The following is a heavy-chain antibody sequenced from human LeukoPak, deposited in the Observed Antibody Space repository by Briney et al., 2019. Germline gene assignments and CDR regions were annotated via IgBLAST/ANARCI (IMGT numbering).Heavy chain of an antibody. D-gene: IGHD6-13*01. Sequence: GGSLKLSCAASGFTVSSNYMSWVRQAPGKGLEWVSVIYSSGSTYYADSVKGRFTISRDNSKNTLYLQMNSLRAEDTAVYYCAKAPSSPGVRDAFDIWGQGTMVTVSS. V-gene: IGHV3-53*01. CDR2: IYSSGST. CDR3: AKAPSSPGVRDAFDI. CDR1: GFTVSSNY. J-gene: IGHJ3*02.